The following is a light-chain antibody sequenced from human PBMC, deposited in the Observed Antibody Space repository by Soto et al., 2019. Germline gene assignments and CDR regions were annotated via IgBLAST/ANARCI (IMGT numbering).Light chain of an antibody. J-gene: IGKJ1*01. Sequence: EIVMTQSPATLSVSPGERITLSCRAGQNIVSYLSCYQHKPGHAPRLLNDGSFKRATGTPDRCSGSGTGTDFTLTISRLEPEDFAVYYRQQNGTSPWTFGQGTKVDIK. CDR1: QNIVSY. CDR2: GSF. CDR3: QQNGTSPWT. V-gene: IGKV3-20*01.